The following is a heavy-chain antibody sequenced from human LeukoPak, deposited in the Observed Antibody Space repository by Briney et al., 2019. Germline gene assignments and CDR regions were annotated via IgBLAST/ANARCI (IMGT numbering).Heavy chain of an antibody. CDR2: INKRSRYI. Sequence: GGSLRLPCAASGFTFSPYYMNWVRQAPGKGLEWVSAINKRSRYIYYVDSVKGRFTISRDNAKNSLYMQINSLRAEDTAVYYCARGGGYCGGDCYGIDYWGQGTLVTVSS. D-gene: IGHD2-21*01. V-gene: IGHV3-21*01. CDR1: GFTFSPYY. CDR3: ARGGGYCGGDCYGIDY. J-gene: IGHJ4*02.